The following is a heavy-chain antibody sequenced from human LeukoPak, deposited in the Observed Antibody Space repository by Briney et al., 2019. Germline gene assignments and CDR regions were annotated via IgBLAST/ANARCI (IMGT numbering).Heavy chain of an antibody. CDR3: ARPGEYYYDSSGYYYSYFQH. CDR2: INHSGST. Sequence: SETLSLTCAVYGGSFSGYYWSWIRQPPGKGLEWIGEINHSGSTNYNPSLKSRVTISADTSKNQFSLKLSSVTAADTAVYYCARPGEYYYDSSGYYYSYFQHWGQGTLVTVSS. J-gene: IGHJ1*01. CDR1: GGSFSGYY. V-gene: IGHV4-34*01. D-gene: IGHD3-22*01.